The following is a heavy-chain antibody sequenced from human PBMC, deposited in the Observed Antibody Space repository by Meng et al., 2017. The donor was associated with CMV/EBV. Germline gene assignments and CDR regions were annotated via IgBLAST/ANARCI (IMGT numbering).Heavy chain of an antibody. J-gene: IGHJ6*02. CDR2: ISSSSSYI. Sequence: GESLKISCAASGFTVSSNYMSWVRQAPGKGLEWVSSISSSSSYIYYADSVKGRFTISRDNAKNSLYLQMNSLRAEDTAVYYCAREKDGYNPYYYGMDAWGQGTTVTVSS. V-gene: IGHV3-21*01. CDR1: GFTVSSNY. D-gene: IGHD5-24*01. CDR3: AREKDGYNPYYYGMDA.